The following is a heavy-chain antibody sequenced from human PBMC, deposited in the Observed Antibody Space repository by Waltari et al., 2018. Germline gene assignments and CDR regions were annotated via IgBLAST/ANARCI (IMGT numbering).Heavy chain of an antibody. Sequence: QLQLQESGPGLVKPSETLSLTCTVSGGSISSSSYYWGWIRQPPGKGLEWIGSIYYSGSTYYNPSLKSRVTISVDTSKNQFSLKLSSVTAADTAVYYCAIDSSTGDFDYWGQGTLVTVSS. J-gene: IGHJ4*02. CDR2: IYYSGST. CDR3: AIDSSTGDFDY. V-gene: IGHV4-39*01. D-gene: IGHD6-13*01. CDR1: GGSISSSSYY.